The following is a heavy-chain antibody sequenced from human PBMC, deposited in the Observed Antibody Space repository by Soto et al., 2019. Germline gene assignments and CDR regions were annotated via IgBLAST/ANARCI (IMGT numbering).Heavy chain of an antibody. D-gene: IGHD2-21*01. CDR3: AKPPYD. V-gene: IGHV3-23*01. Sequence: GGSLRLSRAVSGFIFSRYSMTWVRQAPGKGLEWVSAISGSGAGTYDADSVKGRFTISRDNSKNTLYLQMNSLRAEDTAVYYSAKPPYDWGQGTQVTVSS. CDR1: GFIFSRYS. J-gene: IGHJ4*02. CDR2: ISGSGAGT.